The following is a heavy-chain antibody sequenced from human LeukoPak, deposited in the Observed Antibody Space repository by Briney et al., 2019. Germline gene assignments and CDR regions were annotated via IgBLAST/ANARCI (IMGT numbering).Heavy chain of an antibody. J-gene: IGHJ3*02. Sequence: NASQTLSLTCTVSGGSISSGGYYWSWIRQPPGKGLEWIGYIYYSGSTNYNPSLKSRVTISVDTSKNQFSLKLSSVTAADSAVYYCAREGTYYDSSGYSEDAFDIWGQGTMVTVSS. V-gene: IGHV4-61*08. D-gene: IGHD3-22*01. CDR3: AREGTYYDSSGYSEDAFDI. CDR1: GGSISSGGYY. CDR2: IYYSGST.